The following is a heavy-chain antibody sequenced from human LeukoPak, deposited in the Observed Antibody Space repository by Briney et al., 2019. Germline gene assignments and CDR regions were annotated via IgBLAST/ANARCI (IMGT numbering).Heavy chain of an antibody. CDR2: INGGGYGT. J-gene: IGHJ6*02. CDR3: YGEDV. V-gene: IGHV3-23*01. Sequence: GGSLRLSCAASGFTFHIYAMNWVRQAPGKGLEWVSAINGGGYGTYYADSVKGRFTISRDNSKNTLYLQMNSLRAEDTAVYYCYGEDVWGQGTTVTVSS. CDR1: GFTFHIYA. D-gene: IGHD4-17*01.